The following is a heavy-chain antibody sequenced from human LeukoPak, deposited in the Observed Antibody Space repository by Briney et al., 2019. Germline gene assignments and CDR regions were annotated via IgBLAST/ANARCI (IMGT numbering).Heavy chain of an antibody. J-gene: IGHJ4*02. D-gene: IGHD3-22*01. V-gene: IGHV4-4*02. CDR3: ARDYGDYYDSSGYYPKYFDY. CDR1: GGSISSSNW. Sequence: SGTLSLTCAVSGGSISSSNWWGWVRQPPGRGLECIGEIHHSGTTNYNPSLKSRVSISVDTSKNQISLKLSSVTAADTAVYYCARDYGDYYDSSGYYPKYFDYWGQGTLVTVSS. CDR2: IHHSGTT.